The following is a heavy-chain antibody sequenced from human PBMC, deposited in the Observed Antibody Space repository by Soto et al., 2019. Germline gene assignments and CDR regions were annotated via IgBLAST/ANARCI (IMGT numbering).Heavy chain of an antibody. CDR3: VRGTEGLDY. CDR2: IYHSGST. V-gene: IGHV4-30-2*01. J-gene: IGHJ4*02. CDR1: GGSISSGGYS. D-gene: IGHD2-8*02. Sequence: QLQLQESGSGLVKPSQTLSLTCAVSGGSISSGGYSWSWIRQPPGRGLEWIGYIYHSGSTYYNPSRKRRVTISVDRSKNQFSLKLSSVAAADTAVYYFVRGTEGLDYWGQGTLVTVSS.